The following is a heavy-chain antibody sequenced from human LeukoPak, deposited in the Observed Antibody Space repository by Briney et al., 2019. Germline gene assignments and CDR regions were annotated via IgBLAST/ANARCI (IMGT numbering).Heavy chain of an antibody. J-gene: IGHJ4*02. Sequence: GASVKVSSKASGGTFSSYAISWVRQAPGQGLEWMGRIIPIFGTANYAQKFQGRVTITTDESTSTAYMELSSLRSEDTAVYYCARGENGDYGFDYWGQGTLVTVSS. D-gene: IGHD4-17*01. CDR3: ARGENGDYGFDY. V-gene: IGHV1-69*05. CDR2: IIPIFGTA. CDR1: GGTFSSYA.